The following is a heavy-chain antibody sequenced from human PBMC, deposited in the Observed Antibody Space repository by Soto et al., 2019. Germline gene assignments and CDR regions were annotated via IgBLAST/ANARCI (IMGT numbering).Heavy chain of an antibody. V-gene: IGHV3-33*01. CDR2: IWYDGSNK. Sequence: PGGSLRLSCAASGFTFSSYGMHWVRQAPGKGLEWVAVIWYDGSNKYYADSVKGRFTISRDNSKNTLYLQMNSLRAEDTAVYYCARDPRVGAGIYYYYYYGMDVWGQGTTVTVSS. CDR1: GFTFSSYG. CDR3: ARDPRVGAGIYYYYYYGMDV. D-gene: IGHD1-26*01. J-gene: IGHJ6*02.